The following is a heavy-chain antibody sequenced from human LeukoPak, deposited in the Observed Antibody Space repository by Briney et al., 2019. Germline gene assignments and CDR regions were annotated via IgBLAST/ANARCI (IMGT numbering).Heavy chain of an antibody. Sequence: ASVKVSCKASGGTFSSYAISWVRQAPGQGLEWMGGIIPIFGTANYAQKFQGRVTITADKSTSTAYMELSSLRSEDTAVYYCARAYCGGDCYPMPFDYWGQGALVTVSS. CDR3: ARAYCGGDCYPMPFDY. CDR2: IIPIFGTA. J-gene: IGHJ4*02. V-gene: IGHV1-69*06. CDR1: GGTFSSYA. D-gene: IGHD2-21*02.